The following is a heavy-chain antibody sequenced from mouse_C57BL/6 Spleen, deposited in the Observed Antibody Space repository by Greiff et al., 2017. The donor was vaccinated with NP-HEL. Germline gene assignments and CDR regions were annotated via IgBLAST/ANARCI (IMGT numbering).Heavy chain of an antibody. CDR3: ARKSAVVAHWYFDV. CDR2: IDPSDSYT. J-gene: IGHJ1*03. D-gene: IGHD1-1*01. CDR1: GYTFTSYW. V-gene: IGHV1-69*01. Sequence: QVQLQQPGAELVMPGASVKLSCKASGYTFTSYWMHWVKQRPGQGLEWIGEIDPSDSYTNYNQKFKGKSTLTVDKSSSTAYMQLSSLTSEDSAVDYCARKSAVVAHWYFDVWGTGTTVTVSS.